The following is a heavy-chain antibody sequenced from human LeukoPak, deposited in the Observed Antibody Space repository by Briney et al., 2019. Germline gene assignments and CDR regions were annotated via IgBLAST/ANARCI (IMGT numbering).Heavy chain of an antibody. CDR3: ASARDFGWEGMWN. J-gene: IGHJ4*02. Sequence: PSETLSLTCTVSGGSISSSSHYRGWIRQPPGKGLEWIGSIHYSGRTYYNPSLKSRVTISVDTSKNQFSLKLSSVTAADTAVYYCASARDFGWEGMWNWGQGTLVTVSS. D-gene: IGHD6-19*01. CDR1: GGSISSSSHY. CDR2: IHYSGRT. V-gene: IGHV4-39*01.